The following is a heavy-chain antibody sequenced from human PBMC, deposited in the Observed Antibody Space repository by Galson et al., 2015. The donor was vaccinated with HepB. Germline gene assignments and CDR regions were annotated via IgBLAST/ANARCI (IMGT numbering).Heavy chain of an antibody. CDR2: VKTIAGGATT. V-gene: IGHV3-15*05. CDR1: GFTFKDAH. CDR3: TTGSALNY. J-gene: IGHJ4*02. Sequence: SLRLSCAASGFTFKDAHMNWVRQGPGKGMEWVARVKTIAGGATTVFAAPVKGRFTMSRDDSKNTVYLQMGSLKTEDTAIYYCTTGSALNYWGQGTLVTVSS. D-gene: IGHD6-25*01.